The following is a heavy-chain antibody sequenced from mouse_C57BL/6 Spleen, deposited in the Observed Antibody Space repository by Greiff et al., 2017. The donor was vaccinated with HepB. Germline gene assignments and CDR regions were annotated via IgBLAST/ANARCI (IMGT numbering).Heavy chain of an antibody. V-gene: IGHV1-59*01. Sequence: QVQLQQPGAELVRPGTSVKLSCKASGYTFTSYWMHWVKQRPGQGLEWIGVIDPSDSYTNYNQKFKGKATLTVDTSSSTAHMQLSSLTSEDSAVYYCARGCYSNHEAMDYWGQGTSVTVSS. CDR1: GYTFTSYW. J-gene: IGHJ4*01. D-gene: IGHD2-5*01. CDR2: IDPSDSYT. CDR3: ARGCYSNHEAMDY.